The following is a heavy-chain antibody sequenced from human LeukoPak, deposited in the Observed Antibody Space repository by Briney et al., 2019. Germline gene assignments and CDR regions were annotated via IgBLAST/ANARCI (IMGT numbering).Heavy chain of an antibody. CDR2: INQDGNEK. CDR1: GFTFSTYW. V-gene: IGHV3-7*01. CDR3: ARDFRNAGDY. J-gene: IGHJ4*02. Sequence: GGSLRVSCAASGFTFSTYWINWVRQAPGKGLEWVAVINQDGNEKYYVDSVRGRFTISRDNAKNSLYLQMNSLRAEDTAVYYCARDFRNAGDYWGQGTLVTVSS.